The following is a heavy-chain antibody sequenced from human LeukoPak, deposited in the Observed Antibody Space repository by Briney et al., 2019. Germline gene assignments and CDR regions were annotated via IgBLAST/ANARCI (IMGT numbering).Heavy chain of an antibody. D-gene: IGHD4-17*01. CDR3: AKVLSGSVTTDY. CDR2: ISYDGSNK. V-gene: IGHV3-30*04. J-gene: IGHJ4*02. CDR1: GFTFSSYA. Sequence: GGSLRLSCAASGFTFSSYAMHWVRQAPGKGLEWVAVISYDGSNKYYADSVKGRFTISRDNSKNTLYLQMNSLRAEDTAVYYCAKVLSGSVTTDYWGQGTLVTVSS.